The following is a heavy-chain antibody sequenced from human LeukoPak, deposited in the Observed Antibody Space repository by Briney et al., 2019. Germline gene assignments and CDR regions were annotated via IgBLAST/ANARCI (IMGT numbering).Heavy chain of an antibody. Sequence: VASVKVSCKASGGTFSSYAINWVRQATGQGLEWMGWMNPNSGNTGYAQKFQGRVTMTRNTSISTAYMELSSLRSEDTAVYYCARETSGSYPDYWGQGTLVTVSS. CDR1: GGTFSSYA. CDR3: ARETSGSYPDY. V-gene: IGHV1-8*02. D-gene: IGHD1-26*01. CDR2: MNPNSGNT. J-gene: IGHJ4*02.